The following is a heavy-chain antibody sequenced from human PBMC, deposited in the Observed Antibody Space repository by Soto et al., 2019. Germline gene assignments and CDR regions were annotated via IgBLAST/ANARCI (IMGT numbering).Heavy chain of an antibody. CDR3: ARAPGGAGTR. D-gene: IGHD6-19*01. V-gene: IGHV1-2*07. CDR1: GYTFTDYY. Sequence: QVQLVQSGAEVKKPGASVKASCKASGYTFTDYYMHRVRQAPGHGLEWMGWISPNGRGTNFAHKFQGRVTLTTDTSMNTAYMELSRLTSDDTAVYYCARAPGGAGTRWGQGTLVTVSS. CDR2: ISPNGRGT. J-gene: IGHJ4*02.